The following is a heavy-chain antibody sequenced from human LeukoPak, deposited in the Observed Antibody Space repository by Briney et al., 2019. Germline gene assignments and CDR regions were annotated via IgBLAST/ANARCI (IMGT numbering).Heavy chain of an antibody. J-gene: IGHJ3*01. Sequence: ASVKVSCKASGNTFTTYGISWVRRAPGQGLEWMGWISVYNGNTNYAQKLQGRITMTTDTSTSTAYMELRSLRSDDTAVYYCARDEGYSGYEDDAFDLWGQGTMVTVSS. CDR2: ISVYNGNT. D-gene: IGHD5-12*01. V-gene: IGHV1-18*04. CDR3: ARDEGYSGYEDDAFDL. CDR1: GNTFTTYG.